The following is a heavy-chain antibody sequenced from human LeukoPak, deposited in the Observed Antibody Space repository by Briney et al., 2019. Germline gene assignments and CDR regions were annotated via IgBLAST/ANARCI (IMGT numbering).Heavy chain of an antibody. D-gene: IGHD3-10*01. CDR3: ARHLVRGWHYFDY. CDR1: GGSFSGYY. V-gene: IGHV4-34*01. J-gene: IGHJ4*02. Sequence: SETLSLTCAVYGGSFSGYYWSWIRQPPGKGLEWIGEINHSGGTNYNPSLKSRVTISVDTSKNQFSLKLSSVTAADTAVYYCARHLVRGWHYFDYWGQGTLVTVSS. CDR2: INHSGGT.